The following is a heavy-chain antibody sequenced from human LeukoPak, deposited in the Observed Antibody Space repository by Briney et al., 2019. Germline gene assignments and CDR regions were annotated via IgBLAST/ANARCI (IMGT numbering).Heavy chain of an antibody. CDR1: GFTFDSYA. Sequence: GGSLRLSCAASGFTFDSYAMSWVRQAPGKGLEWVSLITTIGGGYTYYADSVQGRFTISRDNSKNTLYLQMNSLRAEDTAVYYCAKDVFHDSSSYYSPFDCWGQGTLVTVSS. CDR3: AKDVFHDSSSYYSPFDC. V-gene: IGHV3-23*01. CDR2: ITTIGGGYT. D-gene: IGHD3-22*01. J-gene: IGHJ4*02.